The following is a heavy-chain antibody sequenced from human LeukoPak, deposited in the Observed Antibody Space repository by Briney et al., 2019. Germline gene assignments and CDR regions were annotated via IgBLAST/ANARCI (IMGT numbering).Heavy chain of an antibody. CDR3: AKGSIVVVTAKGYFDY. J-gene: IGHJ4*02. CDR1: GFTFSSYS. D-gene: IGHD2-21*02. Sequence: PGGSLRLSCAASGFTFSSYSMNWVRQAPGKGLEWVSSISSSSSYIYYADSVKGRFTISRDNAKNTLYLQMNSLRAEDTAVYYCAKGSIVVVTAKGYFDYWGQGTLVTVSS. V-gene: IGHV3-21*04. CDR2: ISSSSSYI.